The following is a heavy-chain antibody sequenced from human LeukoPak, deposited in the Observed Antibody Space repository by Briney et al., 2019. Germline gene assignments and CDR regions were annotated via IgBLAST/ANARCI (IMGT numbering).Heavy chain of an antibody. CDR2: ISGSGGST. D-gene: IGHD3-22*01. V-gene: IGHV3-23*01. J-gene: IGHJ6*02. CDR3: AKNNNYDRSGYYYDTSKYYYYGMDV. CDR1: GFTFSSYA. Sequence: PGGSLRLSCAASGFTFSSYAMSWVRQTPGKGLEWVSAISGSGGSTYYADSVKGRFTISRDNSKNTLYLQMNSLRAEDTAVYYCAKNNNYDRSGYYYDTSKYYYYGMDVWGQGTTVTVSS.